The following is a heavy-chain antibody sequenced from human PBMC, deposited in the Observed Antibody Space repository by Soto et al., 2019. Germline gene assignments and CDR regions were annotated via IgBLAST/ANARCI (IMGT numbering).Heavy chain of an antibody. V-gene: IGHV3-11*01. CDR1: GFTVSGND. D-gene: IGHD6-19*01. J-gene: IGHJ4*02. CDR2: ISSSGRAI. CDR3: ASHHTSGWLYFDS. Sequence: QLQLLESGGDLVKPGGSLRLSCAASGFTVSGNDLSWIRQAPGKGLEWVSSISSSGRAIYYADSVKGRFTISRDNAKDSLYLQMSSLRTEDTAIYYCASHHTSGWLYFDSWGQGTRVTVSS.